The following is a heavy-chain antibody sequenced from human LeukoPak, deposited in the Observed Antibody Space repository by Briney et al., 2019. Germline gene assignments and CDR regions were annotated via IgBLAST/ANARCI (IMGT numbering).Heavy chain of an antibody. V-gene: IGHV3-30-3*01. J-gene: IGHJ6*02. Sequence: GGSLRLSCAASGLTFSSYAMHWVRQAPGKGLEWVAVISYDGSNKYYADSVKGRFTISRDNAKNSLYLQMNSLRAEDTAVYYCARFLTGYYNRYYYYGMDVWGQGTTVTVSS. CDR1: GLTFSSYA. CDR2: ISYDGSNK. D-gene: IGHD3-9*01. CDR3: ARFLTGYYNRYYYYGMDV.